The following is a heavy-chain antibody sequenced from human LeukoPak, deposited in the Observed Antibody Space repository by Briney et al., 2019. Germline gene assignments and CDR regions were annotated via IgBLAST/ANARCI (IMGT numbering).Heavy chain of an antibody. D-gene: IGHD5-12*01. J-gene: IGHJ4*02. Sequence: GGSLRLSCAASGFTFSSNYMSWVRQAPGKGLEWVSVIYSGGSTYYSDSVKGRFTISRDNSKNTLYLQMNSLRAEDTAVYYCARSGYSGYDFKTFDYWGQGTLVTVSS. CDR3: ARSGYSGYDFKTFDY. V-gene: IGHV3-66*02. CDR1: GFTFSSNY. CDR2: IYSGGST.